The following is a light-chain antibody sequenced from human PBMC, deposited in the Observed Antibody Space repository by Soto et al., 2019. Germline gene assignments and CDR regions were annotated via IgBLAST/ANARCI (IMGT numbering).Light chain of an antibody. Sequence: QAVVTQEPSLTVSPEGTLTLTCASSSGAVTRVSFPTWYQQKPGQTPRPLIYNTADKYSCTPARFSGSLLGGQAALTLSGERPEDEAEYYGLLFRGXFYVFGGGTKVXV. CDR3: LLFRGXFYV. V-gene: IGLV7-43*01. J-gene: IGLJ1*01. CDR1: SGAVTRVSF. CDR2: NTA.